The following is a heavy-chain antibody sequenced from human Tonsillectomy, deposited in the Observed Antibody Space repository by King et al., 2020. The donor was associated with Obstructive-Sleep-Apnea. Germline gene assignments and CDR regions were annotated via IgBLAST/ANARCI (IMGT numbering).Heavy chain of an antibody. V-gene: IGHV3-33*01. D-gene: IGHD4-17*01. CDR2: IWFDGSNK. CDR3: ARVPRGGDYYYFDY. Sequence: VQLVESGGGVVQPGRSLRLSCAASGFTFSSYGMHWVRQAPGKGLEWVAIIWFDGSNKYYTDSVKGRLTISRDNSKNTLYLEMNSLRAEDTAVYYSARVPRGGDYYYFDYWGQGTLVTVSS. J-gene: IGHJ4*02. CDR1: GFTFSSYG.